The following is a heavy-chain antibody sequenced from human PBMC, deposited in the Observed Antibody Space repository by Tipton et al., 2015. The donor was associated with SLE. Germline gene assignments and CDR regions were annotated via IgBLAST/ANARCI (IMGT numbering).Heavy chain of an antibody. J-gene: IGHJ4*01. D-gene: IGHD6-19*01. CDR1: GGSISRGTYY. Sequence: TLSLTCIVSGGSISRGTYYWSWIRQHPGKGPEWIGYIYNSGGTYYNPSLKSRVTISIDTSKNQFSLKVNSVTAADTALYYCARAVAGNSEYFDYWGHGTLVTGSS. CDR3: ARAVAGNSEYFDY. CDR2: IYNSGGT. V-gene: IGHV4-31*03.